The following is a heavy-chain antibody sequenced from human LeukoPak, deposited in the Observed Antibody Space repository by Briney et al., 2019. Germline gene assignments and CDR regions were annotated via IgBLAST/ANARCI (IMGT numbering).Heavy chain of an antibody. CDR3: VKGRITMVRGVFDY. V-gene: IGHV3-64D*09. J-gene: IGHJ4*02. Sequence: PGGSLRLSCSASGFTFSSYAMHWVRQAPGKGLEYVSTISSNGGSTYYADSVKGRFTISRDNSKNMLYLQMSSLRAEDTAVYYCVKGRITMVRGVFDYWGQGTLVTVSS. D-gene: IGHD3-10*01. CDR2: ISSNGGST. CDR1: GFTFSSYA.